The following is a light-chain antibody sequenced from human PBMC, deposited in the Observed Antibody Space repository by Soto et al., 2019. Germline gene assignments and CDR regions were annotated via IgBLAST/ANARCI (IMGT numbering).Light chain of an antibody. CDR3: QQGHNWPLT. J-gene: IGKJ2*01. CDR1: QSISSE. CDR2: GAS. Sequence: EIVMTQSPATLSVSPGESATLSCRASQSISSELAWYQQKPGQPPRLRIYGASTRATGVPARFTGSGSGSDFTLTISGLPSEDFAVYYCQQGHNWPLTFGQGTRLEI. V-gene: IGKV3-15*01.